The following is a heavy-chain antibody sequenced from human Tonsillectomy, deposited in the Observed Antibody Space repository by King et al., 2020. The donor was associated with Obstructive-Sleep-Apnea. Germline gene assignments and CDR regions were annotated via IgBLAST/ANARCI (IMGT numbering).Heavy chain of an antibody. CDR3: ARSPQYCSGDCFSNRDYFYYYGLDV. J-gene: IGHJ6*02. CDR1: GGSISSGDYY. CDR2: IYYSGST. Sequence: QLQESGPGLVKPSQTLSLTCTVSGGSISSGDYYWSWIRQPPGKGLEWIGFIYYSGSTYYNPSLKSRVTVSLDTTKNQFSLKLSSVTAADTAVYYCARSPQYCSGDCFSNRDYFYYYGLDVWGQGTTVTVSS. D-gene: IGHD2-21*02. V-gene: IGHV4-30-4*01.